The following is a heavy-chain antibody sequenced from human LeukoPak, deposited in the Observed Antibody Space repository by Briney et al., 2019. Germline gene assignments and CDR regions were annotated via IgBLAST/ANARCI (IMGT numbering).Heavy chain of an antibody. CDR3: ARGPFGNCGGGPCHFRDIDNWYDP. V-gene: IGHV1-8*03. Sequence: GASVKVSCKASGYTFTTYDINWVRQAAGQGFEWMGWMNPKSGDAGYADKFQGGVAITRDTSINTAYLELSALTSDDTAVYYCARGPFGNCGGGPCHFRDIDNWYDPWGQGTLVTVSS. CDR2: MNPKSGDA. D-gene: IGHD2-21*01. CDR1: GYTFTTYD. J-gene: IGHJ5*02.